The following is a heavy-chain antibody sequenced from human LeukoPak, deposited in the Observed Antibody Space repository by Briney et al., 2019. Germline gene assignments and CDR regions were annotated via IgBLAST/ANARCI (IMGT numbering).Heavy chain of an antibody. D-gene: IGHD1-14*01. CDR1: GFTFSAYE. V-gene: IGHV3-48*03. J-gene: IGHJ4*02. CDR2: IGVSDTAT. CDR3: VTDTTGVLDFDY. Sequence: PGGSLRLSCTASGFTFSAYEMNWVRQAPGKGLEWRSFIGVSDTATHYADSVKGRFTISRDNATNPLFLQMNSLRVDDTAVYYCVTDTTGVLDFDYWGQGTLVTVSS.